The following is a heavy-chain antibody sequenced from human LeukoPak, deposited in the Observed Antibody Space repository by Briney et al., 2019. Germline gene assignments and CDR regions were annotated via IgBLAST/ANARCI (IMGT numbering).Heavy chain of an antibody. D-gene: IGHD3-22*01. CDR2: INHSGST. Sequence: PSETLSLTCAVYGGSFSGYYWSWIRQPPGKGLEWIGEINHSGSTNYNPSLKSRVTISVDTSKNQFSLKLSSVTAADTAVYYCARLTYYYDSSGYYYFDYWGQGTLVTVSS. J-gene: IGHJ4*02. CDR1: GGSFSGYY. CDR3: ARLTYYYDSSGYYYFDY. V-gene: IGHV4-34*01.